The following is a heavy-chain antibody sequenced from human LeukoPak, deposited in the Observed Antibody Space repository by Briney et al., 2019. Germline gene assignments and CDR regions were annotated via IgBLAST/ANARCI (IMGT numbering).Heavy chain of an antibody. J-gene: IGHJ5*02. Sequence: ASVKVSCKASGHTFTRYYMHWVRQAPGQGLEWMGIINPSGGSTSYAQKFQGRVTMTRDTSTSTVYMELSSLRSEDTAVYYCARTIAAAGSLVWFDPWGQGTLVTVSS. D-gene: IGHD6-13*01. CDR2: INPSGGST. CDR3: ARTIAAAGSLVWFDP. V-gene: IGHV1-46*01. CDR1: GHTFTRYY.